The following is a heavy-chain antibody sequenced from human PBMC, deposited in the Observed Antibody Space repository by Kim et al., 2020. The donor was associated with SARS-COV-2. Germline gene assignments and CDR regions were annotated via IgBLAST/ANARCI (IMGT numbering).Heavy chain of an antibody. CDR2: ISGSGGST. J-gene: IGHJ4*02. V-gene: IGHV3-23*01. Sequence: GGSLRLSCAASGFTFSSYAMSWVRQAPGKGLEWVSAISGSGGSTYYADSVKGRFTISRDNSKNTLYLQMNSLRAEDTAVYYCAKEGLRYFDWFPNPFDYWGQGTLVTVSS. D-gene: IGHD3-9*01. CDR1: GFTFSSYA. CDR3: AKEGLRYFDWFPNPFDY.